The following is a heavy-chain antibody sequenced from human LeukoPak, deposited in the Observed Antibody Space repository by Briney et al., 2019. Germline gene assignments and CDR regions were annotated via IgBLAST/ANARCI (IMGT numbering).Heavy chain of an antibody. CDR3: ARKDATVTTRYFDY. Sequence: PSETLSLTCTVSGYSISSGYYWGWIRQPPGKGLEWIGSIYHSGSTYYNPSLKSRVTISVDTSKNQFSLKLSSVTAADTAVYYRARKDATVTTRYFDYWGQGTLVTVSS. V-gene: IGHV4-38-2*02. J-gene: IGHJ4*02. CDR2: IYHSGST. CDR1: GYSISSGYY. D-gene: IGHD4-17*01.